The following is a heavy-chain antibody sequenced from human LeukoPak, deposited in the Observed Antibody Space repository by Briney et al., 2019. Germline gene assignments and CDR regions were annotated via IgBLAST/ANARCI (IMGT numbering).Heavy chain of an antibody. J-gene: IGHJ5*02. CDR1: GSTFSSYL. Sequence: PGGSLRLPCAASGSTFSSYLMHWVRQAPGKGLEWVSRINGDGTTTNYADSVKGRFTISRDNAKNTLYLEMNSLRAEDTAVYYCSRRVDATRWFDPWGQGTLVTVSS. CDR3: SRRVDATRWFDP. V-gene: IGHV3-74*01. CDR2: INGDGTTT. D-gene: IGHD2-15*01.